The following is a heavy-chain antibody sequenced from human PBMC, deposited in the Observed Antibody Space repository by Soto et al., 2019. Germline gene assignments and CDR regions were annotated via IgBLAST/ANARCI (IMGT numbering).Heavy chain of an antibody. Sequence: GVSLRLSCAASGFTFSSYWMSWVRQAPGKGLEWVANIKQDGSEKYYVDSVKGRFTISRDNAKNSLYLQMNSLRAEDTAVYYCARDIDGYANWFDPWGQGTLVTVSS. J-gene: IGHJ5*02. V-gene: IGHV3-7*03. CDR1: GFTFSSYW. CDR2: IKQDGSEK. CDR3: ARDIDGYANWFDP. D-gene: IGHD3-16*01.